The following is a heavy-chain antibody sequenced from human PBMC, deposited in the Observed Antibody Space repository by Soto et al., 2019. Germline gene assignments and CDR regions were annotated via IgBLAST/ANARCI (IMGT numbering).Heavy chain of an antibody. Sequence: SCKASGGTFSSYTISWVRQAPGQGLEWMGRIIPILGIANYAQKFQGRVTITADKSTSTAYMELSSLRSEDTAVYYCAREEYSGYDSSALFDYWGKGTLVTVSS. CDR1: GGTFSSYT. CDR2: IIPILGIA. D-gene: IGHD5-12*01. V-gene: IGHV1-69*04. J-gene: IGHJ4*02. CDR3: AREEYSGYDSSALFDY.